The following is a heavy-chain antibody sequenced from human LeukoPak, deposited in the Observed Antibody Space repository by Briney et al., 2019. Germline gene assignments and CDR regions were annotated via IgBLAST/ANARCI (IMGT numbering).Heavy chain of an antibody. CDR1: EPTFNNYA. CDR3: ARAVRAGHRPVNTYYYMDV. D-gene: IGHD6-19*01. J-gene: IGHJ6*03. CDR2: ISGSGDTT. Sequence: GGSLRLSCAASEPTFNNYAMTWVRQAPGKGLEWVSTISGSGDTTYYAASVTGRFTISRDNSKNTVFLRKNSLRADDTAVYYCARAVRAGHRPVNTYYYMDVWGKGTTVTVSS. V-gene: IGHV3-23*01.